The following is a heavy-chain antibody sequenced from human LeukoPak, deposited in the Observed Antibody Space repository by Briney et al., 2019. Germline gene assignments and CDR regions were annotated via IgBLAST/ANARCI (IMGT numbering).Heavy chain of an antibody. CDR2: ISSSGSTI. D-gene: IGHD3-22*01. CDR3: ARDLTYYYDSSGYWGAFDI. CDR1: GFTFSDYY. Sequence: GGSLRLSCAASGFTFSDYYMSWIRQAPGKGLEWVSYISSSGSTIYYAGSVKGRFTISRDNAKNSLYLQMNSLRAEDTAVYYCARDLTYYYDSSGYWGAFDIWGQGTMVTVSS. V-gene: IGHV3-11*01. J-gene: IGHJ3*02.